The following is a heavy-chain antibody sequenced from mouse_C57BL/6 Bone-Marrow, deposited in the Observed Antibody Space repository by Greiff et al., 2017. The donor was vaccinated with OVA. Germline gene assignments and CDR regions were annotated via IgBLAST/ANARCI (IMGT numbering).Heavy chain of an antibody. CDR1: GFNIKDYY. Sequence: EVKLQESGAELVRPGASVKLSCTASGFNIKDYYMHWVKQRPEQGLEWIGRIDPEDGDTEYAPKFQGKATMTADTSSHSAYLQLSSLTSEDTAVYYCTTHWLMDYWGQGTSVTVSS. CDR2: IDPEDGDT. CDR3: TTHWLMDY. D-gene: IGHD4-1*01. J-gene: IGHJ4*01. V-gene: IGHV14-1*01.